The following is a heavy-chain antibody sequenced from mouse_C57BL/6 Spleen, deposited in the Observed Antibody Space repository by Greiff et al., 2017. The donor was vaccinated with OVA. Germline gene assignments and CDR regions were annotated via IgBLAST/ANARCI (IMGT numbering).Heavy chain of an antibody. CDR3: ARAPYCYSKGAMDY. CDR2: FDPSDSYT. D-gene: IGHD2-5*01. CDR1: GYTFTSYW. Sequence: VQLQQPGAELVMPGASVKLSCKASGYTFTSYWLYWVKQRPGQGLEWFGVFDPSDSYTNYNQKFKGKFTLTVDKSSSTAYMQLSSLTSEDSAVYYCARAPYCYSKGAMDYWGQGTSVTVSS. V-gene: IGHV1-69*01. J-gene: IGHJ4*01.